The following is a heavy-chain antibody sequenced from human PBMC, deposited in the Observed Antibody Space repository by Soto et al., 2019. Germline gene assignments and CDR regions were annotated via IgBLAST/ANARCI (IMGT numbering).Heavy chain of an antibody. Sequence: ASVKVSCKASGYTFTSYGISWVRQAPGQGLEWKGWISAYNGNTNYAQKHQGRVNMTTDTSTSTAYMELRILRSDYTAVYYCARDQSPNSSGWYYWGQGTLVTVSS. CDR2: ISAYNGNT. V-gene: IGHV1-18*01. CDR3: ARDQSPNSSGWYY. J-gene: IGHJ4*02. CDR1: GYTFTSYG. D-gene: IGHD6-19*01.